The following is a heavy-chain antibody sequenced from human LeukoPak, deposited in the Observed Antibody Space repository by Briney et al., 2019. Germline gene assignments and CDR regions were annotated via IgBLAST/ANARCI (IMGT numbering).Heavy chain of an antibody. Sequence: WVRQAPGKGLEWIGSIYYSGSTYYNPSLKSRVTISVDTSKNQFSLKLSSVTAADTAVYYCGTPFGGVSYWGQGTLVTASS. CDR3: GTPFGGVSY. CDR2: IYYSGST. D-gene: IGHD3-16*01. J-gene: IGHJ4*02. V-gene: IGHV4-39*01.